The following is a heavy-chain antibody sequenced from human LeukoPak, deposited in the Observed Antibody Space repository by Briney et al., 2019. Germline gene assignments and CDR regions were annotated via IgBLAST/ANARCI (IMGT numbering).Heavy chain of an antibody. CDR1: GFTFSSYS. V-gene: IGHV3-48*01. D-gene: IGHD2-2*01. J-gene: IGHJ6*02. CDR3: ARVEDCSSTSCYYYGMDV. CDR2: ISSSSSTI. Sequence: GGSLRLSCAASGFTFSSYSMNWVRQAPGKGLEWVSYISSSSSTIYYADSVKGRFTISRDNAKNSLYLQMNSLRAEDTAVYYCARVEDCSSTSCYYYGMDVWGQGTTVTVSS.